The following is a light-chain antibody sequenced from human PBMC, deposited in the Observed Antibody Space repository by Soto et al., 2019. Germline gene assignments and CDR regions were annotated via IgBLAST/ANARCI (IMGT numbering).Light chain of an antibody. Sequence: QCVLPHPASVSGSPGRSITIACTGTSSDVGGYNYVSWYQQHPGKAPKLMIYEVSNRPSGVSNRFSGSKSDNTASLTISGLQAEEEADHYCSSYTSSTNYVFGTGTKVTVL. J-gene: IGLJ1*01. CDR3: SSYTSSTNYV. CDR1: SSDVGGYNY. V-gene: IGLV2-14*01. CDR2: EVS.